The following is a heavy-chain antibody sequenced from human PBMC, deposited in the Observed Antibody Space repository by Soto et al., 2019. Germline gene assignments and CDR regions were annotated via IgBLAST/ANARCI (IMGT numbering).Heavy chain of an antibody. CDR2: IYPGDSDT. D-gene: IGHD1-26*01. V-gene: IGHV5-51*01. Sequence: GESLKISCKGSGYSFTSYWIGWVRQMPGKGLEWMGIIYPGDSDTRYSPSFQGQVTISADKSISTAYLQWSSLKASDTAMYYCARQSIVGALLYYYGMDVWGQGTTVTVSS. CDR3: ARQSIVGALLYYYGMDV. J-gene: IGHJ6*02. CDR1: GYSFTSYW.